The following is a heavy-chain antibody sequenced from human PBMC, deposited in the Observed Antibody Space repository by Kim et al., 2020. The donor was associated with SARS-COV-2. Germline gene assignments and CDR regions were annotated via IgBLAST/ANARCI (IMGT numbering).Heavy chain of an antibody. CDR2: ISGSGGST. J-gene: IGHJ4*02. V-gene: IGHV3-23*01. Sequence: GGSLRLSCAASGFSFSPYAMNWVRQAPGKGLEWVSTISGSGGSTYYADSVKGRFTISRDNSKNTLTLQMNSLRAEDTAVYHCAKVSDFFVNGFFDSWGQGTPVTVSS. CDR1: GFSFSPYA. D-gene: IGHD2-21*01. CDR3: AKVSDFFVNGFFDS.